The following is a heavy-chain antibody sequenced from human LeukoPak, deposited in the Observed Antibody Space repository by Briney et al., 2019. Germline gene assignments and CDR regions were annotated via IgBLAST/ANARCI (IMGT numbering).Heavy chain of an antibody. CDR3: ARDRGVGWNRPNWFDS. CDR2: IDAGNGRR. Sequence: ASVKVSCKASGYDFTEYALQWVRQAPGQRLEGMGWIDAGNGRRKYSQDFQGRVTITRDTSARIAYMELSSLTSDDMSVDYCARDRGVGWNRPNWFDSWDQGTLVTVSS. V-gene: IGHV1-3*03. CDR1: GYDFTEYA. D-gene: IGHD1-1*01. J-gene: IGHJ5*01.